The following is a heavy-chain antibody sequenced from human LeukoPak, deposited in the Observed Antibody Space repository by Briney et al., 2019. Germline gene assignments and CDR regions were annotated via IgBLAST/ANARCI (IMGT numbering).Heavy chain of an antibody. Sequence: GESLKISCKGSGYSFTSYWIGWVRQMPGKGLEWMGIIYPGDSDTRYSPSFQGQVTISADKSISTAYLQWSSLKASDTAMYYCARHNDCSGGSCYIDYWGQGTLVTGSS. D-gene: IGHD2-15*01. CDR2: IYPGDSDT. V-gene: IGHV5-51*01. CDR1: GYSFTSYW. J-gene: IGHJ4*02. CDR3: ARHNDCSGGSCYIDY.